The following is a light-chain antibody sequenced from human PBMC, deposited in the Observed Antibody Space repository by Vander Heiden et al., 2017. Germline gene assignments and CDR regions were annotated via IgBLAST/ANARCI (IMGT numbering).Light chain of an antibody. CDR3: QQYYSTRLT. CDR2: WAS. Sequence: DIVMTQPPDSLALSRGERATINCKSSQSVLYSSNNKNYLAWYQQKPGQPPKLLIYWASTRESGVPDRFSGSGSGTDFTLTISSLQAEDVAVYYCQQYYSTRLTFGGGTKVEIK. J-gene: IGKJ4*01. V-gene: IGKV4-1*01. CDR1: QSVLYSSNNKNY.